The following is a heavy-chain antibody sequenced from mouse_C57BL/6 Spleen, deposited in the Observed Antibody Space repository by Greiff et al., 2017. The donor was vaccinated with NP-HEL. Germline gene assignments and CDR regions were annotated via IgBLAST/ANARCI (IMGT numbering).Heavy chain of an antibody. Sequence: QVQLQQPGAELVKPGASVKLSCKASGYTFTSYWMHWVKQSPGQGLEWIGNINPGNGGTNYNEKLKGKVTMTVDKPYSTAYMQCSSLTPEDSAVYYGARKRNVYIDYWGQGTTLTVSS. V-gene: IGHV1-53*01. CDR3: ARKRNVYIDY. J-gene: IGHJ2*01. CDR2: INPGNGGT. CDR1: GYTFTSYW.